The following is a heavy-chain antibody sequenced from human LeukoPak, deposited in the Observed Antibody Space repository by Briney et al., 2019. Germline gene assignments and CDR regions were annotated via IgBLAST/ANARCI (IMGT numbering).Heavy chain of an antibody. Sequence: PSQTLSLTCTVSGGSISGGSYYWSWIRQPAGKGLEWIGRIYTSGSTNYNPSLKSRVTISLDTSKNQFSLKLSSVTAADTAVYYCARERPYYYDSSGYHDYWGQGTLVTVSS. CDR1: GGSISGGSYY. J-gene: IGHJ4*02. CDR3: ARERPYYYDSSGYHDY. D-gene: IGHD3-22*01. V-gene: IGHV4-61*02. CDR2: IYTSGST.